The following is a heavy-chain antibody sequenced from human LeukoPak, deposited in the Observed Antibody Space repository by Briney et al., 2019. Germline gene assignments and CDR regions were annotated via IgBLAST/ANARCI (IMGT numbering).Heavy chain of an antibody. V-gene: IGHV1-8*01. Sequence: ASVKVSCKASGYTLTNYDINWVRPTTEQGLEWRGPMKPRSGDTHYSQKFQGRLTIAGNTSMNTAYMELSSLKSEDTAVYYCARSKAVGGAGWLDPWGQGTLVIVSS. D-gene: IGHD6-19*01. J-gene: IGHJ5*02. CDR2: MKPRSGDT. CDR1: GYTLTNYD. CDR3: ARSKAVGGAGWLDP.